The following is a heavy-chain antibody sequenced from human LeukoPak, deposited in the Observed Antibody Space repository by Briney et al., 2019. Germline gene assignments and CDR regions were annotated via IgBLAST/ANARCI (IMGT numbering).Heavy chain of an antibody. D-gene: IGHD3-3*01. V-gene: IGHV1-2*02. Sequence: ASVKVSCKAFGYTFTSNYMHWVRQAPGQGLEWMGWINPNSGGTNYAQKFQGRVTMTRDTSISTAYMELSRLRSDDTAVYYCARNHDFLHWFDPWGQGTLVTVSS. J-gene: IGHJ5*02. CDR3: ARNHDFLHWFDP. CDR2: INPNSGGT. CDR1: GYTFTSNY.